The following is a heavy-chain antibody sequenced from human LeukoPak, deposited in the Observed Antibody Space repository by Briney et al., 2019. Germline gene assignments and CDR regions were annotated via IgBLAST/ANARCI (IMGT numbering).Heavy chain of an antibody. CDR2: INWNGGST. CDR1: GFTFDDYG. Sequence: PGGSLRLSCAASGFTFDDYGLSWVRQAPGKGLEWVSGINWNGGSTGYADSVKGRFTISRDNAKNSLYLQMNSLRAEDTALYYCARQNINDYIWGNYRTNYFDYWGQGTLVTVSS. V-gene: IGHV3-20*04. CDR3: ARQNINDYIWGNYRTNYFDY. J-gene: IGHJ4*02. D-gene: IGHD3-16*02.